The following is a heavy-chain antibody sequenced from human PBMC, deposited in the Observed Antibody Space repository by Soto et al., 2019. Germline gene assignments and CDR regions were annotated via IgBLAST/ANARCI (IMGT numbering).Heavy chain of an antibody. V-gene: IGHV4-59*01. CDR2: VYHSGST. CDR1: GGSISNYY. J-gene: IGHJ5*02. D-gene: IGHD3-10*01. Sequence: SETLSLTCTVSGGSISNYYWSWIRQPPGKGLEWIGYVYHSGSTYYNPSLKSRVTISVDTSKNQFSLKLSSLTAADTAVYYCARDAEADYFGSRTPRWFDPWGQGTLVTVSS. CDR3: ARDAEADYFGSRTPRWFDP.